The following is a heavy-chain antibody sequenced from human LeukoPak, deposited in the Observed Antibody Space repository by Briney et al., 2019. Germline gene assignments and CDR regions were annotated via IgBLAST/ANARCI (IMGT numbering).Heavy chain of an antibody. J-gene: IGHJ4*02. Sequence: PGGSLRLSCAASGFTFTSYAMTWVRQAPGKGLVWVSHVSPDGSYADSVEGRFTISRDNAKNTIFLQMNSLRAEDTAVYYCARDLSFSPDFWGRGTLVTVYS. CDR1: GFTFTSYA. V-gene: IGHV3-74*01. CDR3: ARDLSFSPDF. CDR2: VSPDG.